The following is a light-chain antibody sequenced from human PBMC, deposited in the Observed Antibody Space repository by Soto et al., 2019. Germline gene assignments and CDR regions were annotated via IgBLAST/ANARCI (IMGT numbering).Light chain of an antibody. CDR1: SSDVGGYNY. V-gene: IGLV2-11*01. J-gene: IGLJ3*02. Sequence: QSALTQPRSVSGSPGQSVTISCTGTSSDVGGYNYVSWYQQHPGKAPKLVIYDVSKRPSGVPDRFAGCKSGNTASLTVSGLQAEDEADYSCCSYAGTYTPWVFGGGTKLTVL. CDR2: DVS. CDR3: CSYAGTYTPWV.